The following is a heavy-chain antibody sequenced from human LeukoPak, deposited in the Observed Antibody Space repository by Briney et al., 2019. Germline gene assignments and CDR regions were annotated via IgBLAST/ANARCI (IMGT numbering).Heavy chain of an antibody. CDR1: GGSFSGYY. CDR3: SRHGAYYFDY. V-gene: IGHV4-34*01. Sequence: SETLSLTCAVYGGSFSGYYWSWIRQPPGKGLEWIGQISRRGNTNYNPSLKSRVTTSVDTSKNQLSLKLSTVTAADTALYYCSRHGAYYFDYWGQGTLVTVSS. J-gene: IGHJ4*02. CDR2: ISRRGNT. D-gene: IGHD3-10*01.